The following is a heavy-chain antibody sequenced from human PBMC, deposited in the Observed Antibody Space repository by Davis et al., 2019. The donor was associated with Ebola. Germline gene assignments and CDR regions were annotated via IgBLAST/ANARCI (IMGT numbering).Heavy chain of an antibody. D-gene: IGHD6-19*01. CDR1: GYSFTTYP. J-gene: IGHJ4*02. CDR3: ARDYSSDCDI. V-gene: IGHV1-3*04. CDR2: LNTADGTT. Sequence: AASVKVSCKASGYSFTTYPMHWVRQAPGQGLEWMGWLNTADGTTHYSQSFQGRLTITRDTSATTAYMELSSLKSEDTALYYCARDYSSDCDIWGQGTLVTVSS.